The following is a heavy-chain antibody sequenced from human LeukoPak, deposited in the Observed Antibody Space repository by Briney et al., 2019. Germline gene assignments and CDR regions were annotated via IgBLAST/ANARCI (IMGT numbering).Heavy chain of an antibody. CDR2: INHSGST. CDR1: GGSFSGYY. CDR3: ARGGGSGSYYNDAFDI. J-gene: IGHJ3*02. V-gene: IGHV4-34*01. Sequence: SETLSLTCAVYGGSFSGYYWSCIRQPPGKVLEWIREINHSGSTNYNPSPTNRGTISVDPSKNQFSLKLSSVTAADTAVYYCARGGGSGSYYNDAFDIWGQGTMVTVSS. D-gene: IGHD3-10*01.